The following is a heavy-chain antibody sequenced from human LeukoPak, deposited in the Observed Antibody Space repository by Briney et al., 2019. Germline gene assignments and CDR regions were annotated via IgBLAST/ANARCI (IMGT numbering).Heavy chain of an antibody. CDR3: ARYGYRYYDSSGYYYFDY. V-gene: IGHV3-21*01. D-gene: IGHD3-22*01. CDR2: ISSSSSYV. CDR1: GFTFSGST. J-gene: IGHJ4*02. Sequence: GGSLRLSCAASGFTFSGSTMNWVRQAPGKGLEWVSSISSSSSYVYYADSLKGRFTISRDDAKNSLYLQMNSLRVEDTAVYYCARYGYRYYDSSGYYYFDYWGQGTLVTVSS.